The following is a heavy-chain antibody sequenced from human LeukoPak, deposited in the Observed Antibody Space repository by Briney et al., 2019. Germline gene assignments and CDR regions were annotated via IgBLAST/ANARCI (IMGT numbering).Heavy chain of an antibody. Sequence: GGSLRLSCAASGFTFSDYEINWVRQAPGKGLEWVSCISTSGSNTYYADSVKGRFTISRDNAKNSLFLKMNTLTAEDTAVYYCARGALHVFDYWGQGTPVTVSS. V-gene: IGHV3-48*03. CDR1: GFTFSDYE. D-gene: IGHD3-10*02. CDR3: ARGALHVFDY. CDR2: ISTSGSNT. J-gene: IGHJ4*02.